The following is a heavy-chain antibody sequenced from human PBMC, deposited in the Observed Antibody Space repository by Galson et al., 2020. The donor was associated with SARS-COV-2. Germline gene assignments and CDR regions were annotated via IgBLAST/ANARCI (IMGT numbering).Heavy chain of an antibody. V-gene: IGHV4-34*01. D-gene: IGHD6-19*01. CDR2: INHSGST. Sequence: SETLSLTCAVYGGSFSGYYWSWIRQPPGKGLECIGEINHSGSTNYNPSLKSRVTISVDTSKNQFSLKLSSVTAADTAVYYCARGRDSSGWYGVNWFDPWGQGTLVTVSS. J-gene: IGHJ5*02. CDR1: GGSFSGYY. CDR3: ARGRDSSGWYGVNWFDP.